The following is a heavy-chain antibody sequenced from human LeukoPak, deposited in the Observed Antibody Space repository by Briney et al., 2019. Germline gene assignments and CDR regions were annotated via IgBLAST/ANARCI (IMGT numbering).Heavy chain of an antibody. D-gene: IGHD1-14*01. V-gene: IGHV3-23*01. CDR3: ATLSDRNFYYSYGLDV. CDR2: IGRYGVTT. J-gene: IGHJ6*02. Sequence: QSGGSLRLSCAASGFTFSSYALSWVRQAPGRGLEWVAYIGRYGVTTYYADSVKGRFTISGDNAKNTLYLQMNSLRAEDTAVYYCATLSDRNFYYSYGLDVWGQGTTVTVS. CDR1: GFTFSSYA.